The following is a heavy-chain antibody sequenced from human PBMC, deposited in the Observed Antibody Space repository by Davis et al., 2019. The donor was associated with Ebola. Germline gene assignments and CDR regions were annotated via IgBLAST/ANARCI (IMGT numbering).Heavy chain of an antibody. CDR1: GYTFSDFG. J-gene: IGHJ4*02. CDR3: AREAGMRWVYGRYTPYY. D-gene: IGHD1-26*01. V-gene: IGHV1-18*01. Sequence: SVKVSCKASGYTFSDFGINWVRQAPGQGLEWIGWISASNGNTNSAPKLQDRVTMSTDTDTTTSYLELRSLTSDDTAMYYCAREAGMRWVYGRYTPYYWCQGALVTVSS. CDR2: ISASNGNT.